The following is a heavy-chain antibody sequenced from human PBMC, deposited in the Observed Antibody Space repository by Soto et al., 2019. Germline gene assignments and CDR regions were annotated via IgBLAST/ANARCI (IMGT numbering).Heavy chain of an antibody. Sequence: PSETLSLTCTVSGGSISSGDYYWSWIRQPPGKGLEWIGYIYYSGSTYYNPSLKSRVTISVDTSKNQFSLKLSSVTAADTAVYYCARALKARPYYLNWFDPWGQGTLVTVSS. CDR1: GGSISSGDYY. J-gene: IGHJ5*02. CDR2: IYYSGST. CDR3: ARALKARPYYLNWFDP. V-gene: IGHV4-30-4*01. D-gene: IGHD6-6*01.